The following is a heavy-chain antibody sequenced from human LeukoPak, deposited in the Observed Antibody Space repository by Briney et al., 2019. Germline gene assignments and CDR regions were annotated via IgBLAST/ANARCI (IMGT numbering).Heavy chain of an antibody. D-gene: IGHD2-2*01. CDR3: ARTTPHIVVVPAAGWFDP. Sequence: ASVKVSCEASGYTFTSYAMHWVRQAPGQRLEWMGWINAGNGNTKYSQKFQGRVTITRDTSTSTVYMELSSLRSEDTAVYYCARTTPHIVVVPAAGWFDPWGQGTLVTVSS. CDR2: INAGNGNT. J-gene: IGHJ5*02. CDR1: GYTFTSYA. V-gene: IGHV1-3*01.